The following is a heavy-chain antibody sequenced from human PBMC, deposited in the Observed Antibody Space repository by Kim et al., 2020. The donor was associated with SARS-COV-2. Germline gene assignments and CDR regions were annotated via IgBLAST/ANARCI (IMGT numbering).Heavy chain of an antibody. V-gene: IGHV3-15*01. D-gene: IGHD3-3*01. CDR1: GFTFSNAW. Sequence: GGSLRLSCAASGFTFSNAWMSWVRQAPGKGLEWVGRIKSKTDGGTTDYAAPVKGRFTISRDDSKNTLYLQMNSLKTEDTAVYYCTTGALRFLEWFSYWGQGTLVTVSS. J-gene: IGHJ4*02. CDR3: TTGALRFLEWFSY. CDR2: IKSKTDGGTT.